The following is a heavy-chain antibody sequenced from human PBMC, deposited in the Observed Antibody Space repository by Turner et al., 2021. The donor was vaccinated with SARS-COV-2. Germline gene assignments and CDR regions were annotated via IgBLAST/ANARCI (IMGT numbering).Heavy chain of an antibody. Sequence: QVQLVESGGGGVQPGRSLSISCASSGFTFSSNGMHWVRQAPGKGLEWVAVISYDGSNKYYADSVKGRFTISRDNSKNTLYLQMNSLRAEDTAVYYCAKVFFSYGYYAVYFDYWGQGTLVTVSS. J-gene: IGHJ4*02. D-gene: IGHD5-18*01. V-gene: IGHV3-30*18. CDR1: GFTFSSNG. CDR2: ISYDGSNK. CDR3: AKVFFSYGYYAVYFDY.